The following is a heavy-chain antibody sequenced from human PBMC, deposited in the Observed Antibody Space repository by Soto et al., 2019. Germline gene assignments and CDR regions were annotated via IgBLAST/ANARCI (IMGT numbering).Heavy chain of an antibody. D-gene: IGHD3-3*02. CDR1: GYTFSAFW. Sequence: PGESLKISCQASGYTFSAFWITWVRQMPGKGLEWMATIDPRDSYSNYSLSFQGHVTISADKSIGSAYLHWSTLEASDTAIYYCARPSTAFSTTTHCQRYFGLDVWGQGTTATVSS. CDR3: ARPSTAFSTTTHCQRYFGLDV. J-gene: IGHJ6*02. CDR2: IDPRDSYS. V-gene: IGHV5-10-1*01.